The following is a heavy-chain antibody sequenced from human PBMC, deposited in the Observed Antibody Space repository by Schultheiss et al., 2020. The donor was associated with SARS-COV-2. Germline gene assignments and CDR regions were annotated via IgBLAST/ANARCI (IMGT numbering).Heavy chain of an antibody. CDR1: GFTFSDYY. V-gene: IGHV3-30*03. D-gene: IGHD5-18*01. J-gene: IGHJ4*02. CDR3: GRSGYSYGSDY. Sequence: GGSLRLSCAASGFTFSDYYMSWIRQAPGKGLQWVAVISYDGRNKDYADSVKGRFTISRDNSKNTLYLQMNSLRADDTAVYYCGRSGYSYGSDYWGQGTLVTVSS. CDR2: ISYDGRNK.